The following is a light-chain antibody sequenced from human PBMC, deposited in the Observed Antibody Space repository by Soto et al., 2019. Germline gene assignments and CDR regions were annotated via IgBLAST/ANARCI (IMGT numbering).Light chain of an antibody. CDR1: SSNIGAGYD. J-gene: IGLJ3*02. V-gene: IGLV1-40*01. CDR3: QSYDSSLSAWV. Sequence: QSVLTQPPSVSGAPGQRVTISCTGSSSNIGAGYDVHWYQQLPGTAPKLLIYGNSNRPSGVPDRFSGSKSGTSASLAITGLQDEDVADYYCQSYDSSLSAWVFGGGTKLTVL. CDR2: GNS.